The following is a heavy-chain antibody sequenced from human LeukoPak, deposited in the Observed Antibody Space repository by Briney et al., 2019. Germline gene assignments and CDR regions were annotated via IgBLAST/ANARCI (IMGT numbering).Heavy chain of an antibody. CDR3: AKDQVGSYYYFDY. J-gene: IGHJ4*02. Sequence: PGGSLRLSCAASGFTFSSYAMSWVRQAPGKGLEWVSAISGSGGSTYYADPVKGRFTISRDNSKNTLYLQMNSLRAEDTAVYYCAKDQVGSYYYFDYWGQGTLVTVSS. CDR1: GFTFSSYA. V-gene: IGHV3-23*01. D-gene: IGHD1-26*01. CDR2: ISGSGGST.